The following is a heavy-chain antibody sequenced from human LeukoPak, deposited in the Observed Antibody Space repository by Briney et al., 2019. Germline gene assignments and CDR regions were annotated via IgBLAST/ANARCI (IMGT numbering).Heavy chain of an antibody. V-gene: IGHV3-23*01. CDR3: AKAAGSYYDFWSGLPGFDY. D-gene: IGHD3-3*01. CDR1: GFTFSSYA. CDR2: ISGSSGST. J-gene: IGHJ4*02. Sequence: GGSLRLSCAASGFTFSSYAMSWVRQAPGKGLEWVSAISGSSGSTYYADSVKGRFTISRDNSKNTLYLQMNSLRGEDTAVYYCAKAAGSYYDFWSGLPGFDYWGQGTLVTVSS.